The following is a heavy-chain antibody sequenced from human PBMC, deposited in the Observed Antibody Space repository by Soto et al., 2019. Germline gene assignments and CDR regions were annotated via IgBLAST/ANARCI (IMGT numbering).Heavy chain of an antibody. CDR1: GFTFSTYT. J-gene: IGHJ4*02. V-gene: IGHV3-21*01. Sequence: EVQLVDSGGGLVKPGGSLRLSCAASGFTFSTYTLNWVRQAPGKGLEWVSSISSGSSYIYYAGSVKGRFTISRDNAKNSLYLQMNSLRAEVTAVYYCARGVYYFDYWGQGTLVTVSS. CDR2: ISSGSSYI. CDR3: ARGVYYFDY.